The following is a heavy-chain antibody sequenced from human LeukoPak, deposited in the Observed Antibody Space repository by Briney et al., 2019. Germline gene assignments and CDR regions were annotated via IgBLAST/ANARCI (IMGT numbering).Heavy chain of an antibody. D-gene: IGHD3-16*02. J-gene: IGHJ5*02. CDR3: ARHLWGVGVVIGWFDP. V-gene: IGHV4-39*01. CDR1: GGSISSSSYY. CDR2: IYYSGST. Sequence: SETLSLTCTVSGGSISSSSYYWGWIRQPPGKGLEWIGSIYYSGSTYYNPSLKSRVTISVDTSKNQFSLKLSSVTAADTAVYYCARHLWGVGVVIGWFDPWGQGTLVTVSS.